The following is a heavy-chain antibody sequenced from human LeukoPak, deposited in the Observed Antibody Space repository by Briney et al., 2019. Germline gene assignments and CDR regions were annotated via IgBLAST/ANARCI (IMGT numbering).Heavy chain of an antibody. CDR3: ARGGVGATTYVWFDP. CDR1: GYTFTNYY. Sequence: GASVKVFCKASGYTFTNYYMHWVRQAPGQGLEWMGVINPSGGSTSYAQNFQGRVTMTRDMSTSTVYMELSSLRADDTAVYYCARGGVGATTYVWFDPWGQGTLVTVSS. D-gene: IGHD1-26*01. V-gene: IGHV1-46*01. CDR2: INPSGGST. J-gene: IGHJ5*02.